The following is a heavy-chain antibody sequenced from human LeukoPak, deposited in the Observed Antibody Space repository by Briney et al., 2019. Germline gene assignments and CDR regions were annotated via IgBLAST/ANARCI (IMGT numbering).Heavy chain of an antibody. CDR3: ARGTLKAAATDFDY. D-gene: IGHD6-13*01. CDR1: GFMFSSSE. V-gene: IGHV3-48*03. CDR2: ISSSGSTI. J-gene: IGHJ4*02. Sequence: GGSLRLSCAASGFMFSSSEMTWVRQGPGMGLEWVSYISSSGSTIYYADSVKGRFTISRDNAKDSLYLQMNSLRAEDTALYYCARGTLKAAATDFDYWGQGTLVTVSS.